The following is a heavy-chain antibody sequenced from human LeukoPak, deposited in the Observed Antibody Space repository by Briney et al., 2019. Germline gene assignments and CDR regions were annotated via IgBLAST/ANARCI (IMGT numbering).Heavy chain of an antibody. CDR3: ARDAGPGWDWFDP. D-gene: IGHD1-26*01. CDR2: ISSSSSYI. V-gene: IGHV3-21*01. CDR1: GFTFSSYS. Sequence: GGSLRLSCAASGFTFSSYSMNWLRQAPGKGLEWVSSISSSSSYIYYAASVKGRFTISRGNAKNSLYLQMNSLRAEDTAVYYCARDAGPGWDWFDPWGQGTLVTVSS. J-gene: IGHJ5*02.